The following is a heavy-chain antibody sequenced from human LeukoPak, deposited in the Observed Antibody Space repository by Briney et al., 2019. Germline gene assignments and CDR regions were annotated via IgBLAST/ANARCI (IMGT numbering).Heavy chain of an antibody. D-gene: IGHD3-10*01. J-gene: IGHJ5*02. CDR1: GYTFTSYY. Sequence: ASVKVSCKASGYTFTSYYMHWVRQAPGRGLEWMGIINPSGGSTSYAQKFQGRVTMTRDTSTSTVYMELSSLRSEDTAVYYCAREYYYGSGSYYGALPHWFDPWGQGTLVTVSS. CDR3: AREYYYGSGSYYGALPHWFDP. V-gene: IGHV1-46*01. CDR2: INPSGGST.